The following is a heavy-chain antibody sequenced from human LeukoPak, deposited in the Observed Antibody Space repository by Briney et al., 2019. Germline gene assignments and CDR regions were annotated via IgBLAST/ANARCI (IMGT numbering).Heavy chain of an antibody. D-gene: IGHD3-22*01. Sequence: PSETLSLTCTVSGGSIITTTDYWAWIRQSQGKGLEWIGSIYNSVNTYYNPSLKSRVTISVDTSENHFSLKLSSVTAADTAVYYCASYSYDSSGYSDLDDWGQGTLVTVSA. CDR2: IYNSVNT. CDR1: GGSIITTTDY. CDR3: ASYSYDSSGYSDLDD. V-gene: IGHV4-39*02. J-gene: IGHJ4*02.